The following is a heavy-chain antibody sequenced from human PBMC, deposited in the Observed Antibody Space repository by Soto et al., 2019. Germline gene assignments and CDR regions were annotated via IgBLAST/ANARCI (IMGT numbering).Heavy chain of an antibody. CDR1: GGTFSSYA. D-gene: IGHD6-13*01. V-gene: IGHV1-69*06. Sequence: SVKVSSKASGGTFSSYAISWVRQAPGQGLEWMGGIIPTFGTANYAQKFQGRVTITADKSTSTAYMELSSLRSEDTAVYYCARDKGGYTSSWFEGKLYGMDVWGQGITVIV. CDR3: ARDKGGYTSSWFEGKLYGMDV. J-gene: IGHJ6*02. CDR2: IIPTFGTA.